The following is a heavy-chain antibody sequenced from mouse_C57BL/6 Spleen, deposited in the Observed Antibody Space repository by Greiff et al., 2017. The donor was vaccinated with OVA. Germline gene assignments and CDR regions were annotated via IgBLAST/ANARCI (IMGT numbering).Heavy chain of an antibody. Sequence: LQESGPELVKPGASVKISCKASGYSFTGYYMNWVKQSPEKSLEWIGEINPSTGGTTYNQKFKAKATLTVDKSSSTAYMQLKSLTSEDSAVYYCARYYYGSSYVDYFDYWGQGTTLTVSS. CDR3: ARYYYGSSYVDYFDY. J-gene: IGHJ2*01. V-gene: IGHV1-42*01. CDR1: GYSFTGYY. D-gene: IGHD1-1*01. CDR2: INPSTGGT.